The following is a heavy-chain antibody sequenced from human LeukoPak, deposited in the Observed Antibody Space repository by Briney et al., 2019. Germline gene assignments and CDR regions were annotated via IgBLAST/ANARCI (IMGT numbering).Heavy chain of an antibody. CDR1: GYTFISYF. CDR2: INPSGGST. D-gene: IGHD2-21*02. Sequence: ASVKVSCKASGYTFISYFPHWVRQAPGQGLEWMGIINPSGGSTRYAQKFQGRVTMTRDTSTSTVYMELSSLRSEDTAVYYCARSGGDAIRPFDYWGQGTLVTVSS. CDR3: ARSGGDAIRPFDY. J-gene: IGHJ4*02. V-gene: IGHV1-46*01.